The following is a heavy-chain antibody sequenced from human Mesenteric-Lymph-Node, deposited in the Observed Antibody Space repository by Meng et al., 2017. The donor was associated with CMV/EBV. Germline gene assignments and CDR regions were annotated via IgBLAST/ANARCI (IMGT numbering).Heavy chain of an antibody. V-gene: IGHV3-30*19. CDR3: ARAGYYDSSGYHPPGNN. Sequence: GGSLRLSCAASGFTFSSYGMHWVRQAPGKGLEWVAIIPSDGNNEFYGDSVKGRFTVSRENSKNTLYLQMNSLRPEDTAMYYCARAGYYDSSGYHPPGNNWGQETLVTVSS. D-gene: IGHD3-22*01. J-gene: IGHJ1*01. CDR2: IPSDGNNE. CDR1: GFTFSSYG.